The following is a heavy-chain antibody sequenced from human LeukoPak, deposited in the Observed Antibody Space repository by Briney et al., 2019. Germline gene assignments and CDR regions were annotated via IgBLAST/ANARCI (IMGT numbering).Heavy chain of an antibody. V-gene: IGHV3-48*03. CDR1: GFTFSSYE. D-gene: IGHD2-2*01. CDR3: ARPLRLGAAIGGGYFDY. J-gene: IGHJ4*02. Sequence: GGSLRLSCAASGFTFSSYEMNWVRQAPGKGLEWVSYISSSGSTIYYADSVKGRFTISRDNAKNSLYLQMNSLRAEDTAVYYCARPLRLGAAIGGGYFDYWGQGTLVTVSS. CDR2: ISSSGSTI.